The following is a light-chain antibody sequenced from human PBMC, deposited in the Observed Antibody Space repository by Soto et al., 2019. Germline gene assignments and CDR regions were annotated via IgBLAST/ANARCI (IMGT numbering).Light chain of an antibody. CDR1: QDISNY. V-gene: IGKV1-33*01. CDR3: QQYDNLPLT. J-gene: IGKJ4*01. CDR2: DAS. Sequence: DIQMTQSPSSLSASVGDRVTITCQASQDISNYLNWYQQKPGKAPKLLIYDASNLETGVPSRFSGSGSGTYFTFTISSLQPEDIATYYCQQYDNLPLTFGGGTKWIS.